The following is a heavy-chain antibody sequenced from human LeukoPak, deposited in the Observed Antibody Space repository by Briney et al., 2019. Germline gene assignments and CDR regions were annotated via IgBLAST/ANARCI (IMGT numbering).Heavy chain of an antibody. CDR3: AKETGPRGGFDY. CDR1: GFIFSIYG. D-gene: IGHD3-16*01. J-gene: IGHJ4*02. Sequence: PGGSLRLSCAASGFIFSIYGMHWVRQAPGKGLEWVAVISSGGSSKFYADSVKGRFTISRDNSKNTLYLQMNSLRTEDTAMYYCAKETGPRGGFDYWGQGTLVTVSS. V-gene: IGHV3-30*18. CDR2: ISSGGSSK.